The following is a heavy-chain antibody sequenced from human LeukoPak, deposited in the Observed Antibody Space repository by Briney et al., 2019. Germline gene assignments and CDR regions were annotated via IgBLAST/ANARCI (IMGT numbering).Heavy chain of an antibody. J-gene: IGHJ4*02. CDR3: ATVIYDILTGYYLQ. CDR1: GFTFSDYT. Sequence: GGSLRLSCAASGFTFSDYTMNWVRQAPGKGLEWVSYIDLSGSTLYYVDSVKGRFTISRDNAKNSLYLQMNSLRAEDTALYYCATVIYDILTGYYLQWGQGTLVTVSS. CDR2: IDLSGSTL. V-gene: IGHV3-48*04. D-gene: IGHD3-9*01.